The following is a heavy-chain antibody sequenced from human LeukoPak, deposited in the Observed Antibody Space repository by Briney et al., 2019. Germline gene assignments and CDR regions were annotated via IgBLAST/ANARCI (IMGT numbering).Heavy chain of an antibody. CDR1: GFTFSSYA. V-gene: IGHV3-30*04. D-gene: IGHD3-9*01. Sequence: PGGSLRLSCAASGFTFSSYAMHWVRQAPGKGLEWVAVISYDGSNKYYADSVKGRFTISRDNSKNTLYLQMSSLRAEDTAVYYCARDTLNPDWLEYFQHWGQGTLVTVSS. CDR2: ISYDGSNK. CDR3: ARDTLNPDWLEYFQH. J-gene: IGHJ1*01.